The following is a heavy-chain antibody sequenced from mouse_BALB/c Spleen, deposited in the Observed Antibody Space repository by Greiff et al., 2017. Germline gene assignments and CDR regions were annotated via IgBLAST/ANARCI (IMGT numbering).Heavy chain of an antibody. J-gene: IGHJ2*01. Sequence: VQLQQSGPGLVKPSQSLSLTCTVTGYSITSDYAWNWIRQFPGNKLEWMGYISYSGSTSYNPSLKSRISITRDTSKNQFFLQLNSVTTEDTTTYYCARTEVASFDYWGQGTTLTVSS. V-gene: IGHV3-2*02. CDR3: ARTEVASFDY. D-gene: IGHD1-1*01. CDR1: GYSITSDYA. CDR2: ISYSGST.